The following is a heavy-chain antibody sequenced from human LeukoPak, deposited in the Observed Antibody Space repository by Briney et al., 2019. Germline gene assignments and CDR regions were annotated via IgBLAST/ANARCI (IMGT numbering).Heavy chain of an antibody. D-gene: IGHD5-24*01. CDR2: INPNSGGT. CDR3: ARESRDGYSDAFDI. CDR1: GYTFTGYY. V-gene: IGHV1-2*02. Sequence: SVKVSCKASGYTFTGYYMLWVRQAPGQGLEWMGWINPNSGGTNYAQKFQGRVTMTRDTSISTAYMELSRLRSDDTAVYYCARESRDGYSDAFDIWGQGTMVTVSS. J-gene: IGHJ3*02.